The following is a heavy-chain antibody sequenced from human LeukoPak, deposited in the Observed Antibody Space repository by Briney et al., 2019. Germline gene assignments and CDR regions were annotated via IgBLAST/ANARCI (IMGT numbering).Heavy chain of an antibody. CDR2: IYTSGST. D-gene: IGHD2-21*02. Sequence: PSESLSLTRTGSGGSISSYYWSSIRQPARKGLGWVGPIYTSGSTNYNPSLLSRVTISVDTSKTKFSLKLSSVTAADTAVYYCERGSYCGGDCYWFDAFDIWGQGTMVTASS. V-gene: IGHV4-4*07. J-gene: IGHJ3*02. CDR1: GGSISSYY. CDR3: ERGSYCGGDCYWFDAFDI.